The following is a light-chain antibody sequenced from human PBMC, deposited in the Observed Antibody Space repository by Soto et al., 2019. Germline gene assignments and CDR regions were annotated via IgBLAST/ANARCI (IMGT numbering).Light chain of an antibody. CDR1: QSVSSN. V-gene: IGKV3-20*01. J-gene: IGKJ1*01. Sequence: EIVMTQSPATQSVSPVERDTLSCRASQSVSSNLAWYQQKPGQAPRLLIYGASSRATGIPDRLSGSGSGTDFTLTISRLEPEDFAVYYCQQYGSSPRTVGQGTKVDIK. CDR2: GAS. CDR3: QQYGSSPRT.